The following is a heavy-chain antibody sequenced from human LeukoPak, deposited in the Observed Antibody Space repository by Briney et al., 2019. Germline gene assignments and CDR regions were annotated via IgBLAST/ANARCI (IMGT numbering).Heavy chain of an antibody. Sequence: PSETLSLTCTVSGGSISSYYWSWIRQPPGKGLEWIGSIYHSGSTYYNPSLKSRVTISVDTSKNQFSLKLSSVTAADTAVYYCARPVRFGESNWFDPWGQGTLVTVSS. CDR3: ARPVRFGESNWFDP. J-gene: IGHJ5*02. CDR2: IYHSGST. V-gene: IGHV4-59*08. D-gene: IGHD3-10*01. CDR1: GGSISSYY.